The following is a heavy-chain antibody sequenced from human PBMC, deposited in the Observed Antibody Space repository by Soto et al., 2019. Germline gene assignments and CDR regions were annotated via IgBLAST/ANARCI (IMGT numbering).Heavy chain of an antibody. D-gene: IGHD2-2*01. Sequence: EGQLVESGGGLVQPGRSLRLSCVASGFTFNDYAMHWVRQAPGKGLEWISGISWNSGSVDYANSVKGRFSISRDNAWNSLHLQMDSFRPEDTAFYYCAKDNEQVRPVAILGASCDIWGQGTLVTVSS. CDR1: GFTFNDYA. CDR2: ISWNSGSV. CDR3: AKDNEQVRPVAILGASCDI. V-gene: IGHV3-9*01. J-gene: IGHJ3*02.